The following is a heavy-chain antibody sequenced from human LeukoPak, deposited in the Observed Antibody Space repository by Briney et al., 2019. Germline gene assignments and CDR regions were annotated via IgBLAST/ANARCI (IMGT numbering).Heavy chain of an antibody. Sequence: SVKVSCKASGYTFTSYDINWVRQATGQALEWMGWITPFNGNTNYAQKFQDRVTITRDRSMSTAYMELSSLRSEDTAMYYCASSPLYSSSSDYYYYMDVWGKGTTVTVSS. CDR2: ITPFNGNT. V-gene: IGHV1-45*02. CDR3: ASSPLYSSSSDYYYYMDV. J-gene: IGHJ6*03. D-gene: IGHD6-6*01. CDR1: GYTFTSYD.